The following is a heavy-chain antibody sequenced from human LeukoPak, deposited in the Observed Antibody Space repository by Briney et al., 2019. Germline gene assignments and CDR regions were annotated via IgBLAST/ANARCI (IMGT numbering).Heavy chain of an antibody. CDR2: INPNSGGT. J-gene: IGHJ4*02. CDR1: GYTFTGYY. CDR3: ARAPYYYDSSPRDY. Sequence: ASVKVSCKASGYTFTGYYMHWVRQAPGQGLEWMGWINPNSGGTNYAQKFQGRVTMTRDTSISTAYMELSRLRSDDTAVYYCARAPYYYDSSPRDYWGQGTLVTVSS. V-gene: IGHV1-2*02. D-gene: IGHD3-22*01.